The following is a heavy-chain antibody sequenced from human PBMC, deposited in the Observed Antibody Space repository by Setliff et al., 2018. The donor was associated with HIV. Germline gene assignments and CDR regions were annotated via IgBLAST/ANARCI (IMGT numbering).Heavy chain of an antibody. CDR2: IDYSGSA. CDR1: GVSITSATYY. V-gene: IGHV4-31*11. D-gene: IGHD5-18*01. Sequence: SETLSLTCAVSGVSITSATYYWSWIRHSPGKGLEWIGYIDYSGSAFYNPSLKGRLAISRDTSKNQFSLRMKSVTAADTAVYYCAREGKTALVTKYFDYWGQGTLVTVSS. J-gene: IGHJ4*02. CDR3: AREGKTALVTKYFDY.